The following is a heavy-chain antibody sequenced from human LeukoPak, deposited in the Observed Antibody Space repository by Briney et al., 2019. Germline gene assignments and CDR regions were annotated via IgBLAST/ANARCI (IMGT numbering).Heavy chain of an antibody. V-gene: IGHV3-33*01. Sequence: GGSLRLSCAGSGFTFGGYGMHWFRQTPGKGLEWVAVIAYDGSRAFYADSVKGRFTISRDNSKNTMSVQVDDLRAEDTAVHYCTRYNNDHFDYWGQGTLVTVSS. J-gene: IGHJ4*02. CDR1: GFTFGGYG. D-gene: IGHD1-14*01. CDR3: TRYNNDHFDY. CDR2: IAYDGSRA.